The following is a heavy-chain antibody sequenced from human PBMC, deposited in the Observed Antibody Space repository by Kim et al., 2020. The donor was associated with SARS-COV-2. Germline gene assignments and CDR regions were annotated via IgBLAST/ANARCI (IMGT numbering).Heavy chain of an antibody. V-gene: IGHV3-53*01. D-gene: IGHD6-19*01. CDR2: IYSGGST. J-gene: IGHJ5*02. CDR1: GFTVSSNY. CDR3: ASGYSSGWYNNWFDP. Sequence: GGSLRLSCAASGFTVSSNYMSWVRQAPGKGLEGVLVIYSGGSTYYADSVKGRFTISRDNSKNTLYLQMNSLRAEDTAVYYCASGYSSGWYNNWFDPWGQGTLVTVSS.